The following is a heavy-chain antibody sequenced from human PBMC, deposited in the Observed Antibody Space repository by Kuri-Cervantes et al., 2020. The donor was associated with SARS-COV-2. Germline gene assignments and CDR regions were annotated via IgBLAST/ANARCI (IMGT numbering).Heavy chain of an antibody. D-gene: IGHD3-22*01. Sequence: GESLKISCAASGFTFDDYGMSWVRQAPGKGLEWVSGINWNGGSTGYADSVKGRFTISRDNAKNSLYLQMNSLRAEDTAVYYCAMKSTRNNYYDSSGSFDYWGQGTLVTVSS. CDR3: AMKSTRNNYYDSSGSFDY. V-gene: IGHV3-20*04. J-gene: IGHJ4*02. CDR2: INWNGGST. CDR1: GFTFDDYG.